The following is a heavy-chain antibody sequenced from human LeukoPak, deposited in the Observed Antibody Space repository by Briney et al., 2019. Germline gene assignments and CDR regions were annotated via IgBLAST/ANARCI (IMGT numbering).Heavy chain of an antibody. CDR2: IYYSGST. CDR3: ARVGITIFGVRVDP. Sequence: SETLSLTCTVSGGSISSYYWSWLRQPPGKGLEWIGYIYYSGSTNYNPSLKSRVTISVDTSKNQFSLKLSSVTAAYTGVYHCARVGITIFGVRVDPWGQATLLTVSS. V-gene: IGHV4-59*01. CDR1: GGSISSYY. D-gene: IGHD3-3*01. J-gene: IGHJ5*02.